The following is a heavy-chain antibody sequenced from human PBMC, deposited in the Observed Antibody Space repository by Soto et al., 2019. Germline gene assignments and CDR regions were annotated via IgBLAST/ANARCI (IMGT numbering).Heavy chain of an antibody. D-gene: IGHD6-19*01. J-gene: IGHJ4*02. Sequence: PGESLKISCKSSGYSFTSYCSGWVRQMPEKGLEWMGIIYPGDSDTRYSPSFQGQVTISADKSISTAYLQWRSLKASDTAMYYCERHYGAGTTSVLFDSWGQRTPVPVSS. CDR2: IYPGDSDT. CDR3: ERHYGAGTTSVLFDS. CDR1: GYSFTSYC. V-gene: IGHV5-51*01.